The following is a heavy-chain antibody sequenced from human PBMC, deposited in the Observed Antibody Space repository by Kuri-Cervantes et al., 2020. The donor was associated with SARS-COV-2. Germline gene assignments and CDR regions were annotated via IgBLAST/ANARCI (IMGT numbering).Heavy chain of an antibody. V-gene: IGHV4-39*01. J-gene: IGHJ5*02. CDR1: GGSISSSSYY. Sequence: ESLKISCTVSGGSISSSSYYWGWIRQPPGKGLEWIGEINHSGSTNYNPSLKSRVTISVDTSKNQFSLKLSSVTAADTAVYYCARHVHQLLYWDNWFDPWGQGTLVTVSS. CDR2: INHSGST. D-gene: IGHD2-2*02. CDR3: ARHVHQLLYWDNWFDP.